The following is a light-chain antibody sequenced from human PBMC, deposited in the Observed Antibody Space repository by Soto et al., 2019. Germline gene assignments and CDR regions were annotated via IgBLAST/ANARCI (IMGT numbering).Light chain of an antibody. CDR3: QSYDSRLSAYV. V-gene: IGLV1-40*01. Sequence: QPVLTQPPSVSGAPGQRVTISCSGSSSNIGAGFDVHWYRQLPGTAPKLLIYDNSNRPSGVPDRFSGSKSGTSASLAITGLQAEDEAEYYCQSYDSRLSAYVFGSGTKVTVL. CDR2: DNS. J-gene: IGLJ1*01. CDR1: SSNIGAGFD.